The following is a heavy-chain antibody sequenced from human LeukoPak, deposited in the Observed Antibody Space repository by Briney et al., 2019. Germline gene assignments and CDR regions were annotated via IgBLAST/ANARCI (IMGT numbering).Heavy chain of an antibody. D-gene: IGHD6-25*01. CDR1: GYSISSGYY. CDR3: ARDKGSGSYDY. V-gene: IGHV4-38-2*02. J-gene: IGHJ4*02. CDR2: IYHSGST. Sequence: SETPSLTCTVSGYSISSGYYWGWIRQPPGKGLEWIGSIYHSGSTYYNPSLKSRVTISVDTSNNQFSLKLSSVTAADTAVYYCARDKGSGSYDYWGQGTLVTVSS.